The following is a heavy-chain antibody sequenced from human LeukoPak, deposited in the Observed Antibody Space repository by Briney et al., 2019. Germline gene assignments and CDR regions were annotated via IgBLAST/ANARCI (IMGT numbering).Heavy chain of an antibody. CDR2: IDPSDSYT. V-gene: IGHV5-10-1*01. D-gene: IGHD3-10*01. Sequence: PGESLKISCKGSGYSFTSYWISWVRQMPGKGLEWMGRIDPSDSYTNYSPSFQGHVTISADKFISTAYLQWSSLKASDTAMYYCARHLLQSGSGSYSPFDYWGQGTLVTVSS. CDR1: GYSFTSYW. CDR3: ARHLLQSGSGSYSPFDY. J-gene: IGHJ4*02.